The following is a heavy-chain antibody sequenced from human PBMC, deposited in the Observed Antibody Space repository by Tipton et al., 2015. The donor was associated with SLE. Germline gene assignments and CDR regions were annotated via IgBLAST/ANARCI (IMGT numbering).Heavy chain of an antibody. J-gene: IGHJ6*02. CDR3: ARQGQQLVRPYYYGMDV. CDR1: GCSIISSSYY. V-gene: IGHV4-61*05. CDR2: IFYSGGT. D-gene: IGHD6-13*01. Sequence: TLSLTCTVSGCSIISSSYYWGWILQPPGKGLEWTGYIFYSGGTNYNSSLKSRVTISVDTSKNHFSLKLCSVTAADTAVYYCARQGQQLVRPYYYGMDVWGQGTTVTVSS.